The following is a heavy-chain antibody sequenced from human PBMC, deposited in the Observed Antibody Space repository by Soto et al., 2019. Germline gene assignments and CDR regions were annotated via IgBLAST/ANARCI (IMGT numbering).Heavy chain of an antibody. J-gene: IGHJ4*02. CDR2: IWYDGTNK. V-gene: IGHV3-33*01. Sequence: QVQLVESGGGVVQPGRSLRLSCATSGFIFSNYGMHWVRQAPGKGLEWVAVIWYDGTNKYYADSVKGRFTISRDNSKNTLYLQMNSLTPEDTAGYYCARAGNRGYDHFDYWGQGTLVTVSS. CDR3: ARAGNRGYDHFDY. D-gene: IGHD5-12*01. CDR1: GFIFSNYG.